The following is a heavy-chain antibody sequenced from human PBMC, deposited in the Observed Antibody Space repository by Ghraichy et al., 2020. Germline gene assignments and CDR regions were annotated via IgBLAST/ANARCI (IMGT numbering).Heavy chain of an antibody. D-gene: IGHD1-14*01. J-gene: IGHJ4*02. CDR2: ISGSSTTI. CDR3: ARDSGRGGAEDY. V-gene: IGHV3-48*01. CDR1: GFTFSTYA. Sequence: GGSLRLSCAASGFTFSTYAMTWVRQAPGKGLEWVSYISGSSTTIFYSDSVKGRFTVFRDNAKKSLYLQMDSLRAEDTAVYYCARDSGRGGAEDYWGQGTLVTVSS.